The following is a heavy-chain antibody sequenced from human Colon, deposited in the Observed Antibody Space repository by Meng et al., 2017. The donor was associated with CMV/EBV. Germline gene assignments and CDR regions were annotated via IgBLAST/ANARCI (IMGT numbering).Heavy chain of an antibody. CDR3: ARAHPLIPAASFDYGMDV. V-gene: IGHV1-18*01. CDR1: GYTFTSYG. Sequence: ASVKVSCKASGYTFTSYGISWVRQAPGQGLEWMGWISAYNGNTNYAQKLQGRVTMTTDTSTSTAYMELRGLRSDDTAVYYCARAHPLIPAASFDYGMDVWGQGTTVTVS. D-gene: IGHD2-2*01. CDR2: ISAYNGNT. J-gene: IGHJ6*02.